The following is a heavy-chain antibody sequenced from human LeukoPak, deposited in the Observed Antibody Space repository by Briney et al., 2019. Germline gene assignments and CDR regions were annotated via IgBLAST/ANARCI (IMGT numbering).Heavy chain of an antibody. CDR1: GFTFSSYG. D-gene: IGHD3-22*01. Sequence: GGSLRLSCAASGFTFSSYGMHWVRQAPGKGLEWISYISSGDGPTYYADSVKGRFTISRDNAKNSLFLQMNSLRAEDTAVYYCATDKRRDYYDSSGYLPEGGQGTLVTVSS. CDR3: ATDKRRDYYDSSGYLPE. CDR2: ISSGDGPT. J-gene: IGHJ4*02. V-gene: IGHV3-48*04.